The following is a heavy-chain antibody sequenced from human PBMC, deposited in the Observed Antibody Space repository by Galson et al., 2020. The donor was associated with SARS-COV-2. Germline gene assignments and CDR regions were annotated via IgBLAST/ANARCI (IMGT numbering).Heavy chain of an antibody. CDR3: ARDTGDLGIDY. CDR1: GGSISSGGYY. J-gene: IGHJ4*02. V-gene: IGHV4-31*03. Sequence: TLSLTCTVSGGSISSGGYYWSWIRQHPGKGLEWIGYIYYSGSTYYNPSLKSRVTISVDTSKNQFSLKLSSVTAADTAVYYCARDTGDLGIDYWGQGTLVTVSS. CDR2: IYYSGST. D-gene: IGHD1-26*01.